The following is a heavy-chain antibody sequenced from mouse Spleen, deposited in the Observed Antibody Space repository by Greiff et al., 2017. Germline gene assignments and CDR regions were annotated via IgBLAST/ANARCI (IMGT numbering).Heavy chain of an antibody. CDR2: ISYSGST. CDR1: GYSITSGYD. CDR3: ARDWKGFDY. V-gene: IGHV3-1*01. J-gene: IGHJ2*01. Sequence: VQLKESGPGMVKPSQSLSLTCTVTGYSITSGYDWHWIRHFPGNKLEWMGYISYSGSTNYNPSLKSRISITHDTSKNHFFLKLNTVTTEDTATYYCARDWKGFDYWGQGTTLTVSS.